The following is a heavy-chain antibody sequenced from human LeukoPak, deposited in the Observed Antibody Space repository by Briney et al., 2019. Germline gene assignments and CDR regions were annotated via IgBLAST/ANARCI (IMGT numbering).Heavy chain of an antibody. D-gene: IGHD3-22*01. CDR3: ARARDSSGYRYFDL. CDR1: GFTFGDYA. Sequence: GGSLRLSCTASGFTFGDYAMSWVRQAPGKGLEWVSFIRSKAYGGTTEYAASVKGRFTISRDNAKNTLYLQMNSLRAEDTAVYYCARARDSSGYRYFDLWGRGTLVTVSS. V-gene: IGHV3-49*04. CDR2: IRSKAYGGTT. J-gene: IGHJ2*01.